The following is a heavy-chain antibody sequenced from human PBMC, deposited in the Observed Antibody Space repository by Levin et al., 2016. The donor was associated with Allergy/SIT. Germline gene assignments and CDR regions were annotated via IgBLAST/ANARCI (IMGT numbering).Heavy chain of an antibody. CDR2: INSDGSST. CDR3: ARDPVDYYGMDV. D-gene: IGHD5-12*01. J-gene: IGHJ6*02. V-gene: IGHV3-74*01. Sequence: GESLKISCAASGFTFSSYWMHWVRQAPGKGLVWVSRINSDGSSTSYADSVKGRFTISRDNAKNTLYLQMNSLRAEDTAVYYCARDPVDYYGMDVWGQGTTVTVSS. CDR1: GFTFSSYW.